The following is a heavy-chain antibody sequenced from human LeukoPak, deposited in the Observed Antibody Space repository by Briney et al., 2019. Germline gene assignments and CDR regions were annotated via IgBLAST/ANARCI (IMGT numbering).Heavy chain of an antibody. CDR1: GFTFSSYS. J-gene: IGHJ4*02. CDR3: ARDLAYYGSGSWLYFDY. V-gene: IGHV3-21*01. D-gene: IGHD3-10*01. Sequence: GGSLRLSCAASGFTFSSYSMNWVRQAPGKGREGVSSISSSSSYIYYADSVKGRFTISRDNAKNSLYLQMNSLRAADTAVYYCARDLAYYGSGSWLYFDYWGQGTLVIVSS. CDR2: ISSSSSYI.